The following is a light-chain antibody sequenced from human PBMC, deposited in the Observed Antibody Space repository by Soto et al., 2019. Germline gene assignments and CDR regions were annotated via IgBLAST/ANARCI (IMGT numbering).Light chain of an antibody. J-gene: IGKJ5*01. V-gene: IGKV1-9*01. CDR2: AAS. CDR1: QGISSY. CDR3: QQLNSYLIT. Sequence: IQLTQSPSSLSASVGDRVTITCRASQGISSYLAWYQQKPGKAPKLLIYAASTLQSGVPSRFSGSGSGTDFTLTNSSLQPEDFATYYCQQLNSYLITFGQGTRLEIK.